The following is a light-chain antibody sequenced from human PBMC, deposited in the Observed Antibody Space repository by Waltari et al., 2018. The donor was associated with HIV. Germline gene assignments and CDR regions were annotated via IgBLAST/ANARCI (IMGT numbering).Light chain of an antibody. CDR1: QTVRSSY. Sequence: EIVLTQSPGTLSLSPGERATLSCRTSQTVRSSYVAWYQQRPGQAPRLVIFGASNRATGIPDRFSGSGSGTDFTLTISRLEPEDSATYYCHQYGLSPKTFGQGTNVEIK. V-gene: IGKV3-20*01. CDR2: GAS. J-gene: IGKJ1*01. CDR3: HQYGLSPKT.